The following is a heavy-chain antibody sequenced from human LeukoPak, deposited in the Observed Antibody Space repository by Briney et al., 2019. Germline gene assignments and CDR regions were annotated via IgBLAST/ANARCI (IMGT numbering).Heavy chain of an antibody. D-gene: IGHD1-26*01. Sequence: ASVKVSCKASGYTFTSHAMHWVRQAPGQRLEWMGWINAGNGNTKYSQKFQGRVTITRDTSASTAYMELSSLRSEDTAVYYCARDGVVSGSRPSYYYYGMDVWGQGTTVTVSS. V-gene: IGHV1-3*01. J-gene: IGHJ6*02. CDR3: ARDGVVSGSRPSYYYYGMDV. CDR2: INAGNGNT. CDR1: GYTFTSHA.